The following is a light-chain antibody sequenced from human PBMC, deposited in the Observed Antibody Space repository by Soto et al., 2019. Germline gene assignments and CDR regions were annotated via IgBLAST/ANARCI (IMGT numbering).Light chain of an antibody. Sequence: DIQMTQSPSSLSASARDRVTITCRASQNINSYLNWYQQKPGKAPKVLIYATSSLRSGVPSRFSGSGSGTDFTLTISSVQPEDFAIYYCQQSYSTPYTFGQGTKLEIK. V-gene: IGKV1-39*01. CDR1: QNINSY. CDR3: QQSYSTPYT. CDR2: ATS. J-gene: IGKJ2*01.